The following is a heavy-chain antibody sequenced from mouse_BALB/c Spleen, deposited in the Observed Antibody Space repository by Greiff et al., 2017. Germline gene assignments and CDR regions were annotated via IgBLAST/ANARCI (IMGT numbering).Heavy chain of an antibody. CDR2: ISDGGSYT. Sequence: EVKLMESGGGLVKPGGSLKLSCAASGFTFSDYYMYWVRQTPEKRLEWVATISDGGSYTYYPDSVKGRFTISRDNAKNNLYLQMSSLKSEDTAMYYCARKGIYGYFDYWGQGTTLTVSS. CDR1: GFTFSDYY. V-gene: IGHV5-4*02. J-gene: IGHJ2*01. CDR3: ARKGIYGYFDY. D-gene: IGHD1-1*01.